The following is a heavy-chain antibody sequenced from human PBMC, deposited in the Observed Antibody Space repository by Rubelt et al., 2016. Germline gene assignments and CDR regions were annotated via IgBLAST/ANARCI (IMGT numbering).Heavy chain of an antibody. Sequence: QVQLVQSGAEVKKPGASVKVSCKASGYTFTSYYMHWVRQAPGQGLQWMGIMNPSDGSAGYAQKFKGRVTMTRETATRTAYMELSSLRSEDTAGYYCARSWTNFDYWGQGTLVTVSS. CDR1: GYTFTSYY. CDR3: ARSWTNFDY. CDR2: MNPSDGSA. J-gene: IGHJ4*02. D-gene: IGHD3/OR15-3a*01. V-gene: IGHV1-46*01.